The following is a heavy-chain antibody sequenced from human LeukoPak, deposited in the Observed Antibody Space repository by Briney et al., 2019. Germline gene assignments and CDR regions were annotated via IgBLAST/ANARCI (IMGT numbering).Heavy chain of an antibody. V-gene: IGHV3-30*02. CDR1: GFTFSSNG. CDR2: IPYDGSNK. Sequence: PGGSLRLSCVASGFTFSSNGMHWVRQAPGKGLEWVAFIPYDGSNKYYADSVKGRFTISRDNSKNTLYVQMNSLRPEDTAVYYCAKALHFPYSSSLLIDYWGQGILVTVSS. CDR3: AKALHFPYSSSLLIDY. J-gene: IGHJ4*02. D-gene: IGHD6-6*01.